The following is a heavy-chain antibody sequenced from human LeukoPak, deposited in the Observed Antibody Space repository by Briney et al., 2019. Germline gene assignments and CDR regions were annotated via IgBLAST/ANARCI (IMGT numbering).Heavy chain of an antibody. D-gene: IGHD3-10*01. J-gene: IGHJ4*02. CDR3: ARGDYYDSGSYFDY. CDR2: IWYDGSNK. CDR1: GFSFSSYG. Sequence: HTGGSLRLSCAASGFSFSSYGMHWVRQAPGKGLEWVAVIWYDGSNKYYADSVKGRFTISRDNSKNTLYLQMNSLRAEDAAVYYCARGDYYDSGSYFDYWGQGALVTVSS. V-gene: IGHV3-33*08.